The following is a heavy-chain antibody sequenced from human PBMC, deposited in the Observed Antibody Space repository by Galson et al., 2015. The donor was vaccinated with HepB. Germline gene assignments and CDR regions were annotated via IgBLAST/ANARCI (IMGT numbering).Heavy chain of an antibody. D-gene: IGHD3-22*01. CDR3: ATAVKYYYDSSGYYYWFDP. J-gene: IGHJ5*02. Sequence: VKVSCKVSGYTFTDYYMHWVQQAPGKGLEWMGLVDPEDGETIYAEKFQGRVTITADTSTDTAYMELSSLRSEDTAVYYCATAVKYYYDSSGYYYWFDPWGQGTLVTVSS. CDR1: GYTFTDYY. CDR2: VDPEDGET. V-gene: IGHV1-69-2*01.